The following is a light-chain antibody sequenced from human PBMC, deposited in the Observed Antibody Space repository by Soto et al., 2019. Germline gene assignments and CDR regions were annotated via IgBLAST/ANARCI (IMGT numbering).Light chain of an antibody. Sequence: IQMTQSPSSPPASFGDRVTITCRASQSIDRWFAWYQQRPGNAPKILIYHASSLETGVPSRFSVSGSGTVFTLTISSMTPDDFATDDCQHYNSHGTFGQGTKA. CDR2: HAS. CDR3: QHYNSHGT. CDR1: QSIDRW. V-gene: IGKV1-5*01. J-gene: IGKJ1*01.